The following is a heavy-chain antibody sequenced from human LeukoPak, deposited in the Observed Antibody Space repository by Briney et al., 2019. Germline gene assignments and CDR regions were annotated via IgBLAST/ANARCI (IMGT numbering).Heavy chain of an antibody. V-gene: IGHV1-69*04. CDR1: GGTFSSYA. D-gene: IGHD3-10*01. J-gene: IGHJ5*02. CDR3: ARVNNRVTMVRGPVGWFDP. Sequence: SVKVSCKASGGTFSSYAISWVRQAPGQGLEWIGRIIPIFGIANYAQKFQGRVTITADKSTSTAYMELSSLRSEDTAVYYCARVNNRVTMVRGPVGWFDPWGQGTLVTVSS. CDR2: IIPIFGIA.